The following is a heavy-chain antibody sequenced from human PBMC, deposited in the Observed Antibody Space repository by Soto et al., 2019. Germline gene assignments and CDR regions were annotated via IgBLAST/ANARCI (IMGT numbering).Heavy chain of an antibody. V-gene: IGHV5-51*01. CDR2: IYPGDSDT. CDR1: GYSFTSYW. CDR3: ARGDIVVVPAARGYYYYGMDV. D-gene: IGHD2-2*01. Sequence: GESLKISCKGSGYSFTSYWIGWVRQMPGKGLEWMGIIYPGDSDTRYSPSFQGQVTISADKSISTAYLQWSSLKASDTAMYYCARGDIVVVPAARGYYYYGMDVWDQGTTVTVSS. J-gene: IGHJ6*02.